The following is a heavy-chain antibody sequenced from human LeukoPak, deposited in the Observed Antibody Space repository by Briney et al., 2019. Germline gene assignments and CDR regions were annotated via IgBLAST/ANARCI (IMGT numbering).Heavy chain of an antibody. J-gene: IGHJ4*02. CDR3: ARAITMIVVVALGY. V-gene: IGHV1-46*01. Sequence: ASVKVSRKASGYSFTNHAIHWVRQAPGQGLEWMGIINPSGGSTSYAQKFQGRVTMTRDTSTSTVYMELSSLRSEDTAVYYCARAITMIVVVALGYWGQGTLVTVSS. CDR2: INPSGGST. CDR1: GYSFTNHA. D-gene: IGHD3-22*01.